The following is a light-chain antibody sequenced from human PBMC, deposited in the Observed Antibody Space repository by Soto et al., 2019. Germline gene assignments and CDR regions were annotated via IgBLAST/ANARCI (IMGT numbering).Light chain of an antibody. CDR1: RSDVGGYDY. Sequence: QSALTQPASVSGSPGQSITISCTGSRSDVGGYDYVSWYQQHPGKAPKLMIYDVSNRPSGVSNRFSGSKSANTASLTISGLQAEDEADYYCSSYSSSSTLFGGGTKVTVL. CDR2: DVS. V-gene: IGLV2-14*01. J-gene: IGLJ2*01. CDR3: SSYSSSSTL.